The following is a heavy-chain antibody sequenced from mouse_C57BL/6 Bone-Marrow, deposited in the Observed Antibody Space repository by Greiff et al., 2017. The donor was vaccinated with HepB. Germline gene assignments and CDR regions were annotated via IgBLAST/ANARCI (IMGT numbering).Heavy chain of an antibody. CDR1: GYSFTGYY. CDR3: ARQAGYYFAY. Sequence: EVKLMESGPELVKPGASVKISCKASGYSFTGYYMNWVKQSPEKSLEWIGEINPSTGGTTYNQKFKAKATLTVDKSSSTAYMQLKSLTSEDSAVYYCARQAGYYFAYWGQGTLVTVSA. D-gene: IGHD2-3*01. J-gene: IGHJ3*01. V-gene: IGHV1-42*01. CDR2: INPSTGGT.